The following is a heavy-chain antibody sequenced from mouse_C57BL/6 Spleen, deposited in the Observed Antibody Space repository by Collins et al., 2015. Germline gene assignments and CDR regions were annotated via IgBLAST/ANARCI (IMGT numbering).Heavy chain of an antibody. Sequence: QVQLQQSGAELARPGASVKLSCKASGYTFTSYWMQWVKQRPGQGLEWIGAIYPGDGDTRYTQKFKDKATLTAXKSSSTAYMQLSSLASEDSAVYYCARAYRYDEGYFDYWGQGSTLTVSS. D-gene: IGHD2-14*01. CDR3: ARAYRYDEGYFDY. V-gene: IGHV1-87*01. J-gene: IGHJ2*01. CDR1: GYTFTSYW. CDR2: IYPGDGDT.